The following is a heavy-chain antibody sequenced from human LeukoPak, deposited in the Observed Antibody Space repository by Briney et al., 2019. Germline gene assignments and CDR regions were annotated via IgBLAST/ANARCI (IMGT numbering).Heavy chain of an antibody. CDR3: ARDRVRLYSSSVDGMDV. CDR1: GGSFSGYY. J-gene: IGHJ6*02. Sequence: SETLSLTCAVYGGSFSGYYWSWIRQPPGKGLEWIGEINHSGSTNYNPSLRSRVTISVDTSKNQFSLKLSSVTAADTTVYYCARDRVRLYSSSVDGMDVWGQGTTVTVSS. V-gene: IGHV4-34*01. D-gene: IGHD6-6*01. CDR2: INHSGST.